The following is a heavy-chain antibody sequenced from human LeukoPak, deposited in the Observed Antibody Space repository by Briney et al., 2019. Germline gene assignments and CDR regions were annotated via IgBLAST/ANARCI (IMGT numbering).Heavy chain of an antibody. CDR1: GGSISSYY. D-gene: IGHD3-22*01. V-gene: IGHV4-4*09. CDR2: IYTSGST. CDR3: ARHGIKHITMNNWFDP. J-gene: IGHJ5*02. Sequence: SETLSLTCTVSGGSISSYYWSWIRQPPGKGLEWIGYIYTSGSTNCNPSLKSRVTISVDTSKNQFSLKLSSVTAADTAVYYCARHGIKHITMNNWFDPWGQGTLVTVSS.